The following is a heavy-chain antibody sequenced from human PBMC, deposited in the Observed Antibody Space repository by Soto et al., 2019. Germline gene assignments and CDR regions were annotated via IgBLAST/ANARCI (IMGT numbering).Heavy chain of an antibody. CDR2: AHHSGRT. V-gene: IGHV4-4*02. Sequence: QVQLQESGPGLLKPSGTLSLTCTVSGDSMSSSNWWNWVRQPPGKGLEWIGEAHHSGRTNYNPSRKSRVTISVDRPQNRFSLKLSSVTAAATAVYYCARSEATALDYWGQGTLVTVSS. J-gene: IGHJ4*02. CDR3: ARSEATALDY. CDR1: GDSMSSSNW.